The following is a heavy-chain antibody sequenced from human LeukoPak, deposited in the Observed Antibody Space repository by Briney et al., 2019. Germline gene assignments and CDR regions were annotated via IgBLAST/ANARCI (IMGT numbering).Heavy chain of an antibody. V-gene: IGHV4-59*01. CDR3: ARDSRDYYYGMDV. Sequence: SETLSLTCTVSGGSISSYYWSWIRQPPAKGLEWIGYIYYSGSTNYNPSLKSRVTISVDTSKNQFSLKLSSVTAADTAVYYCARDSRDYYYGMDVWGQGTTVTVSS. CDR2: IYYSGST. CDR1: GGSISSYY. J-gene: IGHJ6*02.